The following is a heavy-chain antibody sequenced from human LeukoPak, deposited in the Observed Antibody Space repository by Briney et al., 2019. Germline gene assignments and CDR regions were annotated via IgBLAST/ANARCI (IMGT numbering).Heavy chain of an antibody. V-gene: IGHV1-69*01. J-gene: IGHJ4*02. Sequence: GASVRVSCKASGGTFSSYAISWVRQAPGQGLEWMGGIIPIFGTANYAQKFQGRVTITADESTSTAYMELSSLRSEDTAVYYCATGRGHLYSSSSRFDYWGQGTLVTVSS. D-gene: IGHD6-6*01. CDR2: IIPIFGTA. CDR1: GGTFSSYA. CDR3: ATGRGHLYSSSSRFDY.